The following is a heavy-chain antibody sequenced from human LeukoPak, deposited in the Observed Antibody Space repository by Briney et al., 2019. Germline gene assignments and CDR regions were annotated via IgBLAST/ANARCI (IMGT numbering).Heavy chain of an antibody. Sequence: GVSLRLSCAVSGFTFSSYSMNWVRQAPGKGLEWVSYISSSSDTIYYADSVKGRFTISRDNAQNSLYLQMNSLGAEDTAVYYCARAGSGYYYYYMDVWGKGTTVTVSS. CDR3: ARAGSGYYYYYMDV. CDR2: ISSSSDTI. D-gene: IGHD3-10*01. V-gene: IGHV3-48*01. J-gene: IGHJ6*03. CDR1: GFTFSSYS.